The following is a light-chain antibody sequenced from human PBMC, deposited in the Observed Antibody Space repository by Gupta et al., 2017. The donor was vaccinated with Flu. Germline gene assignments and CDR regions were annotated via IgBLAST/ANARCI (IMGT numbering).Light chain of an antibody. CDR1: QSVSSY. CDR2: EES. V-gene: IGKV3-11*01. CDR3: QRRRNWPPWT. J-gene: IGKJ1*01. Sequence: EIVLTQSAATLSLSPGERATLACRASQSVSSYLAWYQQKPCQAHRLLIYEESNRATGIPARFSVSGSATDFTLTISSLEPEDFEVYYCQRRRNWPPWTFGQGTKVEIK.